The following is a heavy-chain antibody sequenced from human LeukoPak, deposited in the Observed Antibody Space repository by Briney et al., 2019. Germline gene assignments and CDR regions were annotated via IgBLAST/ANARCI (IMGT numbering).Heavy chain of an antibody. CDR1: GFTFSSYW. CDR2: IKQDGSEK. Sequence: PGGSLRLSCAASGFTFSSYWMTWVRQAPGKGLEWVAHIKQDGSEKYYVDSVKGRFTISRDNAKNSLYLQMNSLRAEDTAVYYCARDAFSRISIFGVVPDAFDIWGQGTMVTVSS. CDR3: ARDAFSRISIFGVVPDAFDI. D-gene: IGHD3-3*01. V-gene: IGHV3-7*01. J-gene: IGHJ3*02.